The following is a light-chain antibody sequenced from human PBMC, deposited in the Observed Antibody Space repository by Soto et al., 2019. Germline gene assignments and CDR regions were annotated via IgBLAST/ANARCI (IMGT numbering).Light chain of an antibody. CDR3: SSKTSSRTPFV. CDR2: EVN. Sequence: QSALAQPASVSGSPGQSITICCTGTSSDVGGYNYVSWYQQHPGNAPRLMIYEVNNRPSGVPNRFSGSKSGNTASLTISGLQAEDEADYYCSSKTSSRTPFVFGTGTKGTVL. V-gene: IGLV2-14*01. J-gene: IGLJ1*01. CDR1: SSDVGGYNY.